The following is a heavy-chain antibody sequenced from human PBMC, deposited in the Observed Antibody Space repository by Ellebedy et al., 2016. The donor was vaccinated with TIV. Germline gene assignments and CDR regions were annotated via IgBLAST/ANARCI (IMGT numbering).Heavy chain of an antibody. Sequence: AASVKVSCKASDYKFINYGITWLRQAPGQRPEWMGWISPYNGDRKYSQNFQGRATLTADTPTSTAYMELRSLRSDDTAIYYCARAVAAAGNWLDPWGQGTQVIVSS. CDR1: DYKFINYG. CDR3: ARAVAAAGNWLDP. J-gene: IGHJ5*02. V-gene: IGHV1-18*04. CDR2: ISPYNGDR. D-gene: IGHD6-13*01.